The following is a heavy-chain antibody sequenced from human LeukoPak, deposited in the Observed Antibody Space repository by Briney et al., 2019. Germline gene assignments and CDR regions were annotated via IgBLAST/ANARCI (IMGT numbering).Heavy chain of an antibody. CDR2: IWYDGSNK. J-gene: IGHJ4*02. V-gene: IGHV3-33*01. Sequence: PGRSLRLSCAASGFTFSSYGMHWVRQAPGEGLEWVAVIWYDGSNKYYADSVKGRFTISRDNSKNTLYLQMNSLRAEDTAVYYCARSIAAAGTPPCYWGQGTLVTVSS. D-gene: IGHD6-13*01. CDR1: GFTFSSYG. CDR3: ARSIAAAGTPPCY.